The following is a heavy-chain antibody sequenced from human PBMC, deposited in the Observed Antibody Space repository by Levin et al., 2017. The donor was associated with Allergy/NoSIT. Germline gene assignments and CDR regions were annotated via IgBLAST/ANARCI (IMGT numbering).Heavy chain of an antibody. CDR2: ISGSGGST. J-gene: IGHJ4*02. CDR1: GFTFSSYA. D-gene: IGHD3-22*01. Sequence: GGSLRLSCAASGFTFSSYAMSWVRQAPGKGLEWVSAISGSGGSTYYADSVKGRFTISRDNSKNTLYLQMNSLRAEDTAVYYCAKSESPRITMIVVVSWGQGTLVTVSS. V-gene: IGHV3-23*01. CDR3: AKSESPRITMIVVVS.